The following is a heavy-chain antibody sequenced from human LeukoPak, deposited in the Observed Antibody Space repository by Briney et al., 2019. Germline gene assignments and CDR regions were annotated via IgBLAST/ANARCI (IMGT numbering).Heavy chain of an antibody. Sequence: SVKVSCKASGGTFSSYAISWVRQAPGQGLEWMGRIIPILGIANYAQKFQGRVTITADKSTSTAYMELSSLRSEDTAVYYCASPSHYCSGGSCYSNWFDPWGQGTLVTVSS. CDR2: IIPILGIA. CDR3: ASPSHYCSGGSCYSNWFDP. CDR1: GGTFSSYA. D-gene: IGHD2-15*01. V-gene: IGHV1-69*04. J-gene: IGHJ5*02.